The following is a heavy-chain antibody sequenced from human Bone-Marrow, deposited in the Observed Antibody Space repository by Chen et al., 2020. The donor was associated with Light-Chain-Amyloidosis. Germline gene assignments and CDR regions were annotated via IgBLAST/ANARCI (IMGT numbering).Heavy chain of an antibody. CDR1: GGSISIYY. CDR2: IYSSGNS. CDR3: ARRGDGYNFDY. D-gene: IGHD5-12*01. Sequence: QVQLQESGPGLVKPSETLSLTCPVAGGSISIYYWSWIRQPPGKGLEWIGYIYSSGNSNYNPSLKSRVTISIDTSKNQFSLKLSSVTAADTAVYYCARRGDGYNFDYWGQGTLVTVSS. V-gene: IGHV4-59*08. J-gene: IGHJ4*02.